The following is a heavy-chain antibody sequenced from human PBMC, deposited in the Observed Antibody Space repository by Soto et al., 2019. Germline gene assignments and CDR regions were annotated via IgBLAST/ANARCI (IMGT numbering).Heavy chain of an antibody. D-gene: IGHD3-9*01. CDR1: GVSMSNHA. V-gene: IGHV3-23*01. CDR3: AREPKPFMTGYYDL. Sequence: EARLLESGGGLVQPGGSLRLSCVVSGVSMSNHALTWVRQAPGKGLEWVSSISSTGSKTYYADSIKGRFTISRDNSKNTVFLQMNSLRPDDMAFYFCAREPKPFMTGYYDLWGQGTLVTVSS. J-gene: IGHJ4*02. CDR2: ISSTGSKT.